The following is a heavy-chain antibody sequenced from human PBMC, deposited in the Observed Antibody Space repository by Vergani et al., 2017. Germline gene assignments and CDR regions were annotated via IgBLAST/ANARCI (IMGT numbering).Heavy chain of an antibody. CDR1: GCTFTGYY. J-gene: IGHJ5*02. D-gene: IGHD2-21*02. CDR3: ARDGSYCGGDCYFETSRNWFDP. Sequence: QVQLVQSGAEVKKPGASVKVSCKASGCTFTGYYMHWVRQAPGQGLEWMGWINPNSGGTNYAQKFQGRVTMTRDTSISTAYMELSRLRSDDTAVYYCARDGSYCGGDCYFETSRNWFDPWGQGTLVTVSS. V-gene: IGHV1-2*02. CDR2: INPNSGGT.